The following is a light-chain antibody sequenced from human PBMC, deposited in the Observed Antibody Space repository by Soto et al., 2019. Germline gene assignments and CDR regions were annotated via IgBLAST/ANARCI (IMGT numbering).Light chain of an antibody. CDR3: QSYDSRLSAYV. CDR1: NSNIGAGYD. V-gene: IGLV1-40*01. J-gene: IGLJ1*01. Sequence: LTQPPSVSGAPGQRVTISCTGSNSNIGAGYDVHWYLQLPGTAPKLLVYTNNNRPSGVPDRFSGSKSGTSASLAITGLQAEDEADYYRQSYDSRLSAYVFGTGTTSPS. CDR2: TNN.